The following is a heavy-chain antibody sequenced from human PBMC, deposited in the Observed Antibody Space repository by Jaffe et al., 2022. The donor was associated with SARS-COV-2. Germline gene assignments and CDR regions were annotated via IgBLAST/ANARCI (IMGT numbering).Heavy chain of an antibody. CDR3: AKGRGLAAADSLNWFDP. D-gene: IGHD6-25*01. V-gene: IGHV3-23*01. Sequence: EVQLLESGGGLVQPGGSLRLSCAASGFTFSSYAMTWVRQAPGRGLEWVSDMSGSGDATYYADSVKGRFTISRDNSKNTLYLQMNSLRGEDTAVYYCAKGRGLAAADSLNWFDPWGQGTLVTVSS. J-gene: IGHJ5*02. CDR2: MSGSGDAT. CDR1: GFTFSSYA.